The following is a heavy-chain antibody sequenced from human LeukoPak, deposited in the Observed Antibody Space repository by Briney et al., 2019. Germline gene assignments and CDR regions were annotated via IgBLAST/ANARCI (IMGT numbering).Heavy chain of an antibody. J-gene: IGHJ5*02. D-gene: IGHD3-9*01. CDR3: ARGSILTGSWFDP. V-gene: IGHV1-69*06. Sequence: GSSVKVSCKASGGTFSSYAISWVRQAPGQGLEWMGGIIPIFGTANYAQKFQGRVTITADKSTSTAYMELRSLRSDDTAVYYCARGSILTGSWFDPWGQGTLVTVSS. CDR1: GGTFSSYA. CDR2: IIPIFGTA.